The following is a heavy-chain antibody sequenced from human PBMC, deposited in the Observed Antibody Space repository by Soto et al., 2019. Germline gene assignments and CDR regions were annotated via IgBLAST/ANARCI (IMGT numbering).Heavy chain of an antibody. CDR3: ARVSIKGSWDFDY. D-gene: IGHD7-27*01. Sequence: SETLALTCTVSGCSINDHYWGWIRQPPGKGLEWVGHIYYSGSASYNPSLKSRLTISVDTSKNQFSLNLSSVTAADTAVYYCARVSIKGSWDFDYWGQGTLVTVSS. CDR2: IYYSGSA. J-gene: IGHJ4*02. V-gene: IGHV4-59*11. CDR1: GCSINDHY.